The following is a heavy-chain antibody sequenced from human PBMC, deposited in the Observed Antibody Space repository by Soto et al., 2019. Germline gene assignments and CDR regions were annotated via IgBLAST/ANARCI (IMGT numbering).Heavy chain of an antibody. J-gene: IGHJ4*02. CDR3: ARDGGPPTIAARPTDY. Sequence: EVHLVESGGGLVKPGGSLRLSCAASGFTFSSYAMNWVRQAPGKGLEWVSSISSSSSYIYYADSVKGRFTISRDNAKNPLYLHMSSLRAEDTAVYYCARDGGPPTIAARPTDYWGQGPLVTVSS. CDR1: GFTFSSYA. D-gene: IGHD6-6*01. V-gene: IGHV3-21*01. CDR2: ISSSSSYI.